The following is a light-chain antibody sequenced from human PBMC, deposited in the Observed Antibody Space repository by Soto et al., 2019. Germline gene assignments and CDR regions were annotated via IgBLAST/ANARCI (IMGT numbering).Light chain of an antibody. CDR2: GAS. Sequence: EIVLTQSPATLSVSPGEGATLSCRASQSLDSTFLSWYQQKPVQAPRLLIFGASNRADGIPARFSGSGSGTEFTLTISSLQSEDFAVYYCQQYSNWPSWTFGQGTKVDIK. J-gene: IGKJ1*01. CDR1: QSLDST. V-gene: IGKV3D-15*01. CDR3: QQYSNWPSWT.